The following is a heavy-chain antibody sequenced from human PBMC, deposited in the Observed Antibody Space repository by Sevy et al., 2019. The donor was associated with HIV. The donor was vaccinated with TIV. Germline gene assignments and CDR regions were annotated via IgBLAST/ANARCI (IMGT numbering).Heavy chain of an antibody. CDR1: GFPFNDHA. V-gene: IGHV3-9*01. D-gene: IGHD2-21*02. CDR2: ISWNSRNK. J-gene: IGHJ6*02. CDR3: VKDMNRGCDCGNCYSDYYCCFGLDD. Sequence: GGSLRLSCAASGFPFNDHAMHWVRQVPGKGLEWVAGISWNSRNKGYADSVKGRFTISRDNAKRFVYLETNSLRPEDKAFYYCVKDMNRGCDCGNCYSDYYCCFGLDDWGQGTTVTVSS.